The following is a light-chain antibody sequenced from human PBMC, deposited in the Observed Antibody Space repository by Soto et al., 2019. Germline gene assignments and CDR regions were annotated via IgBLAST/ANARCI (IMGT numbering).Light chain of an antibody. V-gene: IGLV2-18*02. CDR2: DVI. J-gene: IGLJ1*01. Sequence: QSALTHPPSVSGSPGQSVPISCTGTSIDVGGSNWVSWYQQPPGTAPKLIIYDVINRPSGVPDRFSASKPGNTASLIISGXQAEDEGDYYCSSYTSSRTYVFGTGTKVTVL. CDR3: SSYTSSRTYV. CDR1: SIDVGGSNW.